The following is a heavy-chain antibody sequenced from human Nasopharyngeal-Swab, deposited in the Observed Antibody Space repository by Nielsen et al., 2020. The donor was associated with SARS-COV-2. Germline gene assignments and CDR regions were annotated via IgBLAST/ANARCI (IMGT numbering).Heavy chain of an antibody. CDR2: FDPEDGET. CDR1: GYTLTELS. Sequence: ASVKVSCKVSGYTLTELSMHWVRQAPGKGLEWMGGFDPEDGETIYARKFQGRVTMTEDTSTDTAYMELSSLRSEDTAVYYCATAPPYCSGGSCRNWFDPWGQGTLVTVSS. D-gene: IGHD2-15*01. CDR3: ATAPPYCSGGSCRNWFDP. J-gene: IGHJ5*02. V-gene: IGHV1-24*01.